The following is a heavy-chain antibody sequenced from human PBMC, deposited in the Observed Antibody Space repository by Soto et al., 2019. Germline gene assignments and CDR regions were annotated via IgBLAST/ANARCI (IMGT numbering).Heavy chain of an antibody. V-gene: IGHV1-2*02. Sequence: QVQLVQSGAEAKEPGASVKVSCQASGYSLTAHYIHWVRQTPGLGFELMGWIHPPRGATKFAQKFQGRITSTRDTSIGTDYMELSRLTSDDTAISYCLRGGYSWAWDYWGQGTLVTVSS. CDR3: LRGGYSWAWDY. J-gene: IGHJ4*02. CDR2: IHPPRGAT. D-gene: IGHD5-18*01. CDR1: GYSLTAHY.